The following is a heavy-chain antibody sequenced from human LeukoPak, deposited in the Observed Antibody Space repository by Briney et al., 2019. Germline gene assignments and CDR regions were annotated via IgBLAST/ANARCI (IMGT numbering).Heavy chain of an antibody. CDR1: RYTFSGYY. CDR3: ARVPVAGTGRVY. D-gene: IGHD6-19*01. Sequence: ASVKVSCKASRYTFSGYYMHWVRQAPGQGLEWMGIINPNGGSTSYAQKFQGRVTMTRDTSTSTVYMELSSLRSEDTAVYYCARVPVAGTGRVYWGQGTLVTVSS. V-gene: IGHV1-46*01. J-gene: IGHJ4*02. CDR2: INPNGGST.